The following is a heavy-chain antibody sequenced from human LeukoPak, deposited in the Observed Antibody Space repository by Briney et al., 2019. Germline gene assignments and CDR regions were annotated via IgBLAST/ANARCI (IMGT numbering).Heavy chain of an antibody. CDR2: IYYSGST. CDR1: GGSISSYY. D-gene: IGHD3-10*01. CDR3: ARQTPYYYGSGSYRFDY. V-gene: IGHV4-59*08. Sequence: SETLSLTCTVSGGSISSYYWSWIRQPPGKGLEWIGYIYYSGSTNYNPSLKRRVTISVDTSKNQFSLKLTSVTAADTAVYYCARQTPYYYGSGSYRFDYWGQGTLVTVSS. J-gene: IGHJ4*02.